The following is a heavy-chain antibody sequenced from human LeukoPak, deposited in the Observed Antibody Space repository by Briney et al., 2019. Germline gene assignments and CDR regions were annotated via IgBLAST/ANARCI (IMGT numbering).Heavy chain of an antibody. D-gene: IGHD3-22*01. Sequence: GESLKISCKGSGYSFTTYWIAWVRQMPGKGLEWMGIIYPGDSNTRYSPSFQGQVTISADKSINTAYLQWSSLKASDTAMYYCARQCYYDSSGYYSLCYWGQGTLVTVSS. V-gene: IGHV5-51*01. CDR3: ARQCYYDSSGYYSLCY. J-gene: IGHJ4*02. CDR1: GYSFTTYW. CDR2: IYPGDSNT.